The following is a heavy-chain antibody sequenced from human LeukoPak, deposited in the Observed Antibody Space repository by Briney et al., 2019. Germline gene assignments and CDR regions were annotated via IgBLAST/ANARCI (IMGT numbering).Heavy chain of an antibody. J-gene: IGHJ5*02. CDR2: ILYSGST. CDR1: GGSISSTSY. V-gene: IGHV4-39*01. D-gene: IGHD2-2*01. CDR3: GRQEVGAGYCSSTSRAEPHWFDP. Sequence: NPSETLSLTCIVSGGSISSTSYWGWIRQPPGKGLEWIGTILYSGSTFYNPSLKSRVTISVDTSKNQFSLKLNSVTAADTAVYYCGRQEVGAGYCSSTSRAEPHWFDPWGQGTLVTVSS.